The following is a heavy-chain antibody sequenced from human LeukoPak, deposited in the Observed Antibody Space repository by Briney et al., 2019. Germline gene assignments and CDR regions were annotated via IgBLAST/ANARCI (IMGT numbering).Heavy chain of an antibody. CDR1: GYTFTNYG. J-gene: IGHJ6*03. CDR2: VSTYNART. D-gene: IGHD2-8*01. V-gene: IGHV1-18*01. Sequence: ASVKVSCRASGYTFTNYGISWVRQAPGQGLEWMGWVSTYNARTNYAQKFQGRVTMTRDTSITTTYMEVNSLTSDDTAVYFCARSAEHCNNGVCFTDYYMDVWGKGTTVTVSS. CDR3: ARSAEHCNNGVCFTDYYMDV.